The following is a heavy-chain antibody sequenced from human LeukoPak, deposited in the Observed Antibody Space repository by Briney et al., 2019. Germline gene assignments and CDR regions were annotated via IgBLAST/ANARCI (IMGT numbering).Heavy chain of an antibody. CDR1: GGSISSYY. CDR3: ARPGYYGASNNWFDP. V-gene: IGHV4-59*12. J-gene: IGHJ5*02. Sequence: SETLSLTCTVSGGSISSYYWSWIRQPPGKGLEWIGSIYYSGSTYYNPSLKSRVTISVDTSKNQFSLKLSSVTAADTAVYYCARPGYYGASNNWFDPWGQGTLVTVSS. CDR2: IYYSGST. D-gene: IGHD3-10*01.